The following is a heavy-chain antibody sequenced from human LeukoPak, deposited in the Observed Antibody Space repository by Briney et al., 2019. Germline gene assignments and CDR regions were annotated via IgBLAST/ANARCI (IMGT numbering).Heavy chain of an antibody. CDR3: ARGPKSSIFGVVIPTGGFDP. CDR2: INHSGST. V-gene: IGHV4-34*01. Sequence: PSETLSLTCADYGGSFSGYYCSWIRQPPGNGLEWIGEINHSGSTNYNPSLKSRVTISVDTSKNQFSLKLSSVTAADTAVYYCARGPKSSIFGVVIPTGGFDPWGQGTLVTVSS. D-gene: IGHD3-3*01. CDR1: GGSFSGYY. J-gene: IGHJ5*02.